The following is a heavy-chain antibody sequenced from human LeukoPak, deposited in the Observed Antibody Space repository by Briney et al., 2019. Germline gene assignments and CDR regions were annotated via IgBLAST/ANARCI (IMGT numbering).Heavy chain of an antibody. D-gene: IGHD3-16*02. CDR1: GFTFSNYA. Sequence: GGSLRLSYAASGFTFSNYAMNWVRQAPGKGLEWVSGISYSGGSTYYADSVKGRFTISRDNSKNTLFLQVNSLRAEDTAIYYCAKVALNHYVWGSDRSPLGYWGQGTLVTVSS. CDR3: AKVALNHYVWGSDRSPLGY. V-gene: IGHV3-23*01. J-gene: IGHJ4*02. CDR2: ISYSGGST.